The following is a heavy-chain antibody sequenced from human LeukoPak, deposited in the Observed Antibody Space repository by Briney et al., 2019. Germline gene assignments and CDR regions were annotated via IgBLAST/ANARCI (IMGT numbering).Heavy chain of an antibody. J-gene: IGHJ4*02. CDR3: ARDLTSIAAAGLPYYFDY. Sequence: GGSLRLSCAASGFTFSSYSRNGVGQAQGKGLEGGSPIRSSRSYIYYADSVKGRFTISRDNAKNSLYLQMNSLRAEDTAVYYCARDLTSIAAAGLPYYFDYWGQGTLVTVSS. V-gene: IGHV3-21*01. CDR1: GFTFSSYS. D-gene: IGHD6-13*01. CDR2: IRSSRSYI.